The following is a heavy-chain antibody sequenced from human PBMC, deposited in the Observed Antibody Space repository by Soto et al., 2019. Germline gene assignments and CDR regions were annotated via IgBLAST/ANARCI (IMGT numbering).Heavy chain of an antibody. J-gene: IGHJ4*02. Sequence: QVQLQESGPGLVKPSGTLSLTCAVSGGSISSSNWWSWVRQPPGKGLEWIGEIYHSGSTNYNPSHKSRVTISVDKSQNQFSLKLSSVTAADTAVYYCATYAVYSSSSFDYWGQGTLVTVSS. CDR2: IYHSGST. CDR3: ATYAVYSSSSFDY. CDR1: GGSISSSNW. D-gene: IGHD6-6*01. V-gene: IGHV4-4*02.